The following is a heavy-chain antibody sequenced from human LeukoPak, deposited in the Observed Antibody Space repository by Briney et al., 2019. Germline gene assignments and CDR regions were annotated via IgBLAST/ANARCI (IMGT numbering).Heavy chain of an antibody. V-gene: IGHV1-2*02. D-gene: IGHD4-11*01. CDR3: ARDWSMTTVTAGKLKFDP. CDR1: GYTFTGYY. Sequence: GASVKVSCKAPGYTFTGYYIHWVRQAPGQGLEWMGWINPNSGGTNYAQKFQGRVTMTRDTSISTAYMELSRLRSDDTAVYYCARDWSMTTVTAGKLKFDPWGQGTLVTVSS. CDR2: INPNSGGT. J-gene: IGHJ5*02.